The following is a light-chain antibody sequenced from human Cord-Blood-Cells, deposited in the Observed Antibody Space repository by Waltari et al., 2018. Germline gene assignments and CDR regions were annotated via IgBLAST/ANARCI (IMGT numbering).Light chain of an antibody. CDR1: SSNIGSNY. CDR3: AAWDDSLSGRV. CDR2: RNN. J-gene: IGLJ3*02. Sequence: QSVLTQPPSASGTPGQRVTISCSGSSSNIGSNYLYWYQQHPATAPKLLIYRNNRRPSGVPDRCSGAKSGTSASLAISALRSEDEADYYCAAWDDSLSGRVFGGGTKLTVL. V-gene: IGLV1-47*01.